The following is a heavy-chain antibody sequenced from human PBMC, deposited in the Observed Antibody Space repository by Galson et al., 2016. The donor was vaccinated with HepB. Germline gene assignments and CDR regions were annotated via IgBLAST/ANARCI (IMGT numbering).Heavy chain of an antibody. CDR3: AKASISRYYFYSMDV. J-gene: IGHJ6*02. D-gene: IGHD2-21*01. Sequence: SLRLSCAVSGFSFSSYGMHWVRQVTGKGLEWVSLITWDGGSTYYADSVKGRFTISRDNSKNSLYLQMNSLRTEVTALYHCAKASISRYYFYSMDVWGQGTTVTVSS. CDR2: ITWDGGST. V-gene: IGHV3-43*01. CDR1: GFSFSSYG.